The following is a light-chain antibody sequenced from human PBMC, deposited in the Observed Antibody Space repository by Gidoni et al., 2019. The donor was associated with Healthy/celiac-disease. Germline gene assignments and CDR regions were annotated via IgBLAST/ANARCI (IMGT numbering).Light chain of an antibody. Sequence: DIQFIQSPSFLSASVGDRVTITCRASQCISSYLAWYQPKPGKAPNLLISAASTLQGAVPSRFSGSGSGTEFTLTISSLKPENFATYYCQQLNSYPRTFGQGTKVEIK. V-gene: IGKV1-9*01. CDR2: AAS. CDR1: QCISSY. CDR3: QQLNSYPRT. J-gene: IGKJ1*01.